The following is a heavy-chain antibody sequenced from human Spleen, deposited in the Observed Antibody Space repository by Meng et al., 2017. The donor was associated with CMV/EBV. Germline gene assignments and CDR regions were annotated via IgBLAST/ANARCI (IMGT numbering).Heavy chain of an antibody. J-gene: IGHJ4*02. V-gene: IGHV4-4*02. D-gene: IGHD3-10*01. Sequence: SETLSLTCAVSGGSISSRNRWTWVRQPPGTGLEWIGEIYHSGITNYSPSLKSRVTISIDKSKNQFSVKLRSVTAADTAVYYCARVSYYGSGSDYPYWGQGTLVTVSS. CDR1: GGSISSRNR. CDR2: IYHSGIT. CDR3: ARVSYYGSGSDYPY.